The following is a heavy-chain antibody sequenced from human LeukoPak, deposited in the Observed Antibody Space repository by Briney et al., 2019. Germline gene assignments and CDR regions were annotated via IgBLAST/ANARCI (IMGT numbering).Heavy chain of an antibody. CDR1: GFTFSSYE. CDR3: AELGITMIGGV. J-gene: IGHJ6*04. D-gene: IGHD3-10*02. Sequence: GGSLRLSCAASGFTFSSYEMNWARQAPGKGLEWLANINEDGSDKNYVVALKGRFTISRDNAEKSLYLQMNSLRAEDTAVYYCAELGITMIGGVWGKGTTVTISS. V-gene: IGHV3-7*01. CDR2: INEDGSDK.